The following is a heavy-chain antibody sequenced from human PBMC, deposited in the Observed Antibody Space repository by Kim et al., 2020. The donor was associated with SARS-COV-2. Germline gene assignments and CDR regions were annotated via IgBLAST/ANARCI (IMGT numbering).Heavy chain of an antibody. CDR1: GGSFSGYY. CDR3: ASNGDSSFDY. V-gene: IGHV4-34*01. D-gene: IGHD2-21*01. Sequence: SETLSLTCAVYGGSFSGYYWSWIRQPPGKGLEWIGEINHSGSTNYNPSLKSRVTISVDTSKNQFSLKLSSVTAADTAVYYCASNGDSSFDYWGQGTLVTVSS. CDR2: INHSGST. J-gene: IGHJ4*02.